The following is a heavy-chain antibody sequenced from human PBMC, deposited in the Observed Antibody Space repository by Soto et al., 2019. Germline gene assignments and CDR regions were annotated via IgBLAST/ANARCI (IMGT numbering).Heavy chain of an antibody. CDR2: ISYDGSNK. D-gene: IGHD2-21*01. CDR1: GFTFSSYA. V-gene: IGHV3-30-3*01. J-gene: IGHJ4*02. Sequence: QVQLVESGGGVVQPGRSLRLSCAASGFTFSSYAMHWVRQAPGKGLEWVAVISYDGSNKYYADSVKGRFTISRDNSKNTLYLQVNSLRAEDTAVYYCAIDGLHRGCDYYDYCAYWGQGTLVTVSS. CDR3: AIDGLHRGCDYYDYCAY.